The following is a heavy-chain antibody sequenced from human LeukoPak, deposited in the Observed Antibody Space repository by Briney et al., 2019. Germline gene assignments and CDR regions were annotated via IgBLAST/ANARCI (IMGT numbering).Heavy chain of an antibody. V-gene: IGHV4-4*07. J-gene: IGHJ4*02. CDR2: IYTSGST. CDR1: GGSISSYY. CDR3: ARSPSYNILTGYPHFDF. Sequence: SETPSLTCTVSGGSISSYYWSWIRQPAGKGLEWIGRIYTSGSTNYNPSLQSRVTMSVDTSKNQFSLKLSSVTAADTAVYYCARSPSYNILTGYPHFDFWGQGTLVTVSS. D-gene: IGHD3-9*01.